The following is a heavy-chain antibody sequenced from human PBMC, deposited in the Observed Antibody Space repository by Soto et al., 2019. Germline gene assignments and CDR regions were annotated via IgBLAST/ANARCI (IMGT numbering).Heavy chain of an antibody. D-gene: IGHD3-10*01. V-gene: IGHV1-69*01. CDR2: IIPIFGTA. J-gene: IGHJ4*02. CDR1: GGTFSSYA. Sequence: QVQLVQSGAEVKKPGSSVKVSCKASGGTFSSYAISWVRQAPGQGLEWMGGIIPIFGTANYAQKFQGRVTITADESTSTAYMELGSLRSEDTGVYYCARDGSVGSMPASFDYWGQGTLVTVSS. CDR3: ARDGSVGSMPASFDY.